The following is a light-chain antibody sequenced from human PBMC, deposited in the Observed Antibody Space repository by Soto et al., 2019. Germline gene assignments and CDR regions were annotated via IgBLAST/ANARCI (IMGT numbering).Light chain of an antibody. CDR3: QQYDEIFLS. Sequence: EIVLTQSPGTLSLSPGERATLSCRASQTVSSSYLVWYQQKPGLAPRLLIYGASNRATGIPDRFSGSGSGTDFPLTISRLESEDVAVYYCQQYDEIFLSFGGGTKVEIK. CDR1: QTVSSSY. J-gene: IGKJ4*01. CDR2: GAS. V-gene: IGKV3-20*01.